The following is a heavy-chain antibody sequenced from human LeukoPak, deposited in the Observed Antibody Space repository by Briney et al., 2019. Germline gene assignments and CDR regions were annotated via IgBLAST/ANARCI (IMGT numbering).Heavy chain of an antibody. D-gene: IGHD2-15*01. V-gene: IGHV3-48*03. Sequence: GGSLRLSCAASGFTFSSYEMNWVRQAPGKGLEWVSYISSSGSTIYYADSVKGRFTISRDNAKNSLYLQMNSLGAEDTAVYYCARVENFYCSGGSCTGYWGQGTLVTVSS. CDR3: ARVENFYCSGGSCTGY. J-gene: IGHJ4*02. CDR2: ISSSGSTI. CDR1: GFTFSSYE.